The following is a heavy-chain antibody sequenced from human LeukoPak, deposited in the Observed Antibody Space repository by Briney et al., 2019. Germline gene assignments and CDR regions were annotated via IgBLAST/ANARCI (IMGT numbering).Heavy chain of an antibody. CDR2: INPNSGDT. CDR1: GYIFTDFY. V-gene: IGHV1-2*02. Sequence: GASVKVSCKASGYIFTDFYMHWVRQAPGQGLEWMGWINPNSGDTNYAQKFQGRVTMTRDTSISTAYMELSRLRSDDTAVYFCARDPRRIFRLAPAGIYYFDYWGQGTLVTVSS. D-gene: IGHD6-13*01. J-gene: IGHJ4*02. CDR3: ARDPRRIFRLAPAGIYYFDY.